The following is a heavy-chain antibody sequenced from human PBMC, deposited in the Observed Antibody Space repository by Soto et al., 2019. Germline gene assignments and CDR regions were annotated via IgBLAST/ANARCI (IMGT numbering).Heavy chain of an antibody. J-gene: IGHJ6*02. V-gene: IGHV3-23*01. CDR1: GFTFSSYA. Sequence: GGSLRLSCAASGFTFSSYAMSWVRQAPGKGLEWVSAISGSGGSTYYADSVKGRFTISRDNAKNSLYLQINSLSAEDTAVYYCARDNSQGRVVNYYGMDVWGQGTTVTVSS. CDR3: ARDNSQGRVVNYYGMDV. CDR2: ISGSGGST. D-gene: IGHD3-3*01.